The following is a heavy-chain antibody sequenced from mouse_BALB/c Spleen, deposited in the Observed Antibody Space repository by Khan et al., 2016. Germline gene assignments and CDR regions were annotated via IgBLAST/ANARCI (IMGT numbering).Heavy chain of an antibody. CDR2: IDPANGNT. Sequence: VQLQQSGAELVKPGASVKLSCTASGFNIKDTYMHRVKQRPEQGLECIGMIDPANGNTKYDPKFQGKSTITADTSTKPASLQLSSLTSEDTAVYYCARSPYDYDGEFAYWGQGTLVTVSA. CDR1: GFNIKDTY. J-gene: IGHJ3*01. CDR3: ARSPYDYDGEFAY. D-gene: IGHD2-4*01. V-gene: IGHV14-3*02.